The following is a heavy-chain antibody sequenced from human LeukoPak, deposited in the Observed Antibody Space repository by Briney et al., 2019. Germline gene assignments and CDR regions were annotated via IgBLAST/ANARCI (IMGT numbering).Heavy chain of an antibody. Sequence: PGESLRLSCVGSGITNYWMTWVRQAPGKGLESVANINQDSSERYYLDSVKGRFTISRDNSNTLYLQMSSLRAEDTAVYYCARGRGGNMGDAFDIWGQGTMVTVSS. D-gene: IGHD4-23*01. CDR2: INQDSSER. J-gene: IGHJ3*02. V-gene: IGHV3-7*01. CDR3: ARGRGGNMGDAFDI. CDR1: GITNYW.